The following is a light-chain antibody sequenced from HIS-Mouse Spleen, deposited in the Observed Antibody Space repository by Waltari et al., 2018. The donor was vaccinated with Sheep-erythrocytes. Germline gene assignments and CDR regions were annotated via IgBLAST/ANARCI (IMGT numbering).Light chain of an antibody. Sequence: QSALTQPRSVSGSPGQSVTISCTGTSSDVGGFHYVSCYQQHPGKAPKLVIYDVRKRPSGVPGRFSSSKSGNTASLTISGLQAEDEADYYCCSYAGSYNHVFATGTKVTVL. CDR2: DVR. J-gene: IGLJ1*01. CDR3: CSYAGSYNHV. V-gene: IGLV2-11*01. CDR1: SSDVGGFHY.